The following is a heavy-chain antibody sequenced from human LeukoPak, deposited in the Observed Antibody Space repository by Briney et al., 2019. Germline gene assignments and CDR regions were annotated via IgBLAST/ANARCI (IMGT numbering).Heavy chain of an antibody. CDR1: GGSVSSSSYY. J-gene: IGHJ5*02. CDR3: ARDHTSSWYESWFDP. Sequence: PSETLSLTCTVSGGSVSSSSYYWGWIRQPPGKGLEWIGSIYYSGSTYYNPSLKSRVTISVDTSQNQFSLKLSSVTAADTAVYYCARDHTSSWYESWFDPWGQGTLVTVSS. CDR2: IYYSGST. D-gene: IGHD6-13*01. V-gene: IGHV4-39*07.